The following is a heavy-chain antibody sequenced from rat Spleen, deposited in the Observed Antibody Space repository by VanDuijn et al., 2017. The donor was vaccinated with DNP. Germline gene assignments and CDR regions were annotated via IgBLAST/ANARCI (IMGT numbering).Heavy chain of an antibody. CDR1: GFTFSDYA. D-gene: IGHD1-1*01. CDR3: TTLITFMSG. V-gene: IGHV5-17*01. J-gene: IGHJ4*01. CDR2: ISHDGSRT. Sequence: EVQLVESGGGLLQPGGSLKLSCAVSGFTFSDYALVWVRQAPKRGLEWVATISHDGSRTYHRDSVKGRFSISRDNAKSSLFLQMDSLRSEDTATYYCTTLITFMSGWSQGTSVTVSS.